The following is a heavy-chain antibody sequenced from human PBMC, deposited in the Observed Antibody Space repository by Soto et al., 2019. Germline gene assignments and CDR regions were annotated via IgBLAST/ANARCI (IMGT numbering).Heavy chain of an antibody. CDR3: ARDTETLGPRANDALDI. D-gene: IGHD3-3*02. Sequence: QAQLVQSGAEMKKPGASVKVSCKATGYTFSAYTMNWVRQAPGQSLEWMGWINAGSGNTKYSQNFQGRVSIIRDTSASTVYMELTDLTSEDTAVYYCARDTETLGPRANDALDIWGQGTMVTVSS. CDR2: INAGSGNT. CDR1: GYTFSAYT. J-gene: IGHJ3*02. V-gene: IGHV1-3*01.